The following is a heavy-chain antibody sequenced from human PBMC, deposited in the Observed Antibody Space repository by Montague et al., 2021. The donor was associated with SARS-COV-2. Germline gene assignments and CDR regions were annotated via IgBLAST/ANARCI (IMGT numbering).Heavy chain of an antibody. D-gene: IGHD3-10*01. CDR2: IYYSGTT. CDR1: GGSISSNNYY. V-gene: IGHV4-39*01. Sequence: SETLSLTCTVSGGSISSNNYYWGWIRQPAGKGLEWIGSIYYSGTTYYNPSLKSRATISVDTSKNQFSLRLSSVTATDTAVYYCARSTASFGESHNWFAPWGQGTLVIVSS. CDR3: ARSTASFGESHNWFAP. J-gene: IGHJ5*02.